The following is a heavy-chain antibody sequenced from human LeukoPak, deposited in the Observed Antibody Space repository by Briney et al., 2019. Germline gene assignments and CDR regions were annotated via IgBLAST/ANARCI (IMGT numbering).Heavy chain of an antibody. D-gene: IGHD6-19*01. J-gene: IGHJ2*01. Sequence: ASVKVSCKASGYTFTSYDINWVRQATGQGLEWMGWMNPNSGNTGYAQKFQGRVTMTRNTSISTAYMELSSLRSEDTAVYYCARVPPSQWLVPLGYFDLWGRGTLVTVSS. CDR3: ARVPPSQWLVPLGYFDL. CDR2: MNPNSGNT. V-gene: IGHV1-8*01. CDR1: GYTFTSYD.